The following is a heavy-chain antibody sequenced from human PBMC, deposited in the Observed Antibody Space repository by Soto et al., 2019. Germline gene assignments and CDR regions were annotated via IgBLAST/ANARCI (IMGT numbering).Heavy chain of an antibody. CDR3: ARDVNAILPGYYKVAYCDY. D-gene: IGHD3-9*01. Sequence: QVQLVESGGGVVQPGRSLRLSCAASGFTFSSYAMHWVRQAPGKGLEWVAVISYDGSNKYYADSVKGRFTISRDNSKNALYLHMNSLRAEDTAVDYCARDVNAILPGYYKVAYCDYGGQGTLVTVS. CDR1: GFTFSSYA. J-gene: IGHJ4*02. CDR2: ISYDGSNK. V-gene: IGHV3-30-3*01.